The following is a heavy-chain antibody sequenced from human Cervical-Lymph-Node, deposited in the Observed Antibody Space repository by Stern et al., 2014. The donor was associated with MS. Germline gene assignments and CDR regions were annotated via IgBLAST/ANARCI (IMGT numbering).Heavy chain of an antibody. Sequence: EVQLVESGGGLVQPGGSLRLSCAASGFTFSTYSMNWVRQAPGKGLEWISYISSSSSTIYYTDSVKGRFTISRDNAKNSLYLQMNSLRAEDTAVYYCARLYCTGGSCYFGFDSWGQVTLVTVSS. CDR1: GFTFSTYS. J-gene: IGHJ4*02. V-gene: IGHV3-48*01. CDR2: ISSSSSTI. CDR3: ARLYCTGGSCYFGFDS. D-gene: IGHD2-15*01.